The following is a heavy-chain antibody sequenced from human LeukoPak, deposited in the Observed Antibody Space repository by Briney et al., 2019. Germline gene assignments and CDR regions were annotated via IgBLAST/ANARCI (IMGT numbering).Heavy chain of an antibody. Sequence: GGSLRLSCTASGFTFGDYAMSWVRQAPGKGLEWVANIKQDGSEKYYVDSVKGRFTISRDNAKNSLYLQMNSLRAEDTAVYYCAREAYGKRGYSYPNYYFDYWGQGTLVTVSS. V-gene: IGHV3-7*01. CDR1: GFTFGDYA. D-gene: IGHD5-18*01. CDR2: IKQDGSEK. CDR3: AREAYGKRGYSYPNYYFDY. J-gene: IGHJ4*02.